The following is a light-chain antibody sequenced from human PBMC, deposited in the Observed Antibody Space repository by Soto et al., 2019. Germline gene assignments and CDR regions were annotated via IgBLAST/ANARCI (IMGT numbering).Light chain of an antibody. V-gene: IGKV3-20*01. J-gene: IGKJ2*03. CDR1: QNVARSN. Sequence: EIVLTQSPDTLSLSPGERATLSCRATQNVARSNLAWYQHRPGQAPRLLISGASTRAADTPDRFSGSGSGAQFTLPISRLEPEDFAVYHCHQYGSSPPYSFGQGTRLEI. CDR3: HQYGSSPPYS. CDR2: GAS.